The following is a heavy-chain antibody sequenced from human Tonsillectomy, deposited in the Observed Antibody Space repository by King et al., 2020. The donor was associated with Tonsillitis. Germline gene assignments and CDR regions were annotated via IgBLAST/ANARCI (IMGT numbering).Heavy chain of an antibody. V-gene: IGHV4-30-4*01. CDR3: ARVLDYYYYGMDV. Sequence: VQLQESGPGLVKPSQTLSLTCTVSGGSISSGDYYCSWIRQPPGKGLEWIGYIYYSGSTYYNPSLNKRVTITVDTSKNQFSLKLTSVTAADTAVYYCARVLDYYYYGMDVWGQGTTVTVSS. CDR2: IYYSGST. J-gene: IGHJ6*02. CDR1: GGSISSGDYY.